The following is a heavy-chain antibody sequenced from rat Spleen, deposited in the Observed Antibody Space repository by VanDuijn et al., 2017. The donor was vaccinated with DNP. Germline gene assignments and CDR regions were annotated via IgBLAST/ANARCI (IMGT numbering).Heavy chain of an antibody. D-gene: IGHD1-7*01. CDR2: TSYDGGST. CDR3: ARHPFSYTWFAY. Sequence: EVQLVESGGGLVQPGRPLKLSCAASGFTFSDYHMVWVRQAPTKGLEWVAATSYDGGSTYYRDSVKGRFTVSRDNAKSTLYLQMDSLRSEDTATYYCARHPFSYTWFAYWGQGVMVTVSS. V-gene: IGHV5-7*01. J-gene: IGHJ2*01. CDR1: GFTFSDYH.